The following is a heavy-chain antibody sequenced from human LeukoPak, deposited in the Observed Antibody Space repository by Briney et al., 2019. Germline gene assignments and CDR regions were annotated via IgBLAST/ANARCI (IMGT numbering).Heavy chain of an antibody. Sequence: PSQTLSLTCTVSGGSISSGDCYWSWIRQPPGKGLEWIGYIYYSGSTYYNPSLKSRVTISVDTSKNQFSLKLSSVTAADTAVYYCAREAGFLRPEYYYGMDVWGQGTTVTVSS. CDR1: GGSISSGDCY. D-gene: IGHD2/OR15-2a*01. CDR2: IYYSGST. J-gene: IGHJ6*02. V-gene: IGHV4-30-4*01. CDR3: AREAGFLRPEYYYGMDV.